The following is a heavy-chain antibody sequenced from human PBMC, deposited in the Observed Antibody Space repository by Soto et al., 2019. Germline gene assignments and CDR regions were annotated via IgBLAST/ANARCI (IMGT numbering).Heavy chain of an antibody. CDR1: GYTFTSYY. CDR2: INPSGGST. D-gene: IGHD6-19*01. CDR3: ARDMEVGAVAGFYYYYRMDV. Sequence: ASVKVSCKASGYTFTSYYMHWVRQAPGQGLEWMGIINPSGGSTIYAQKFQVRVTMTRDTSTSTVYMELSSLRSEDTAVYYCARDMEVGAVAGFYYYYRMDVWGPGTTGTLFS. J-gene: IGHJ6*01. V-gene: IGHV1-46*01.